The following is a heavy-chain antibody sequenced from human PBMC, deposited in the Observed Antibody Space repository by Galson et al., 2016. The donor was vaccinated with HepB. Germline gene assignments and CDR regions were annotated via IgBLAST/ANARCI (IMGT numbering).Heavy chain of an antibody. V-gene: IGHV3-23*01. D-gene: IGHD2/OR15-2a*01. Sequence: SLRLSCAASGFTFASYAMSWVRQAPGKGLEWVSTISGSGSITYYADSVKGRFTISRDNSKNTVYLQMRTRRVEDTAIYYCARDGISSLDQWGLGILVTVSS. CDR1: GFTFASYA. CDR3: ARDGISSLDQ. CDR2: ISGSGSIT. J-gene: IGHJ4*02.